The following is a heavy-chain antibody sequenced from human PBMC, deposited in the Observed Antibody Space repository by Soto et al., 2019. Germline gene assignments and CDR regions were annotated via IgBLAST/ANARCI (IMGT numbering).Heavy chain of an antibody. Sequence: PSETLSLTCSVSGDSINSDSWSWIRQAPGKGLEWIAYIYHNGATRYNPSLESRVTISIDTSQNKFSLKLASVTTADTALYYCARRSRSSSGWYFFDQWGQGTLVTVSS. V-gene: IGHV4-59*01. D-gene: IGHD6-19*01. J-gene: IGHJ4*02. CDR2: IYHNGAT. CDR3: ARRSRSSSGWYFFDQ. CDR1: GDSINSDS.